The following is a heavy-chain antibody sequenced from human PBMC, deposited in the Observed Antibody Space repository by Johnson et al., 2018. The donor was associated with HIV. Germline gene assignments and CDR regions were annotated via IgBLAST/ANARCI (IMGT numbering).Heavy chain of an antibody. J-gene: IGHJ3*02. D-gene: IGHD1-1*01. CDR2: IKQDGSEK. CDR1: GLTFSSCW. Sequence: VQLVESGGGLVQPGGSLRLSCGASGLTFSSCWMSWVRQAPGKGLEWVANIKQDGSEKYYVDPVKGRLTISSDNAQNSLYLQMNSLRTEDTAFYYCAKGSTLWNPHLGDAFDIWGQGTLVTVSS. V-gene: IGHV3-7*03. CDR3: AKGSTLWNPHLGDAFDI.